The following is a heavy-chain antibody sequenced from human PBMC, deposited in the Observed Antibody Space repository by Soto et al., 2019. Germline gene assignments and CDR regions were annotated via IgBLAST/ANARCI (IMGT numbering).Heavy chain of an antibody. J-gene: IGHJ6*02. Sequence: PSETLSLTCTVSGGSISSSSYYWGWIRQPPGKGLEWIGSIYYSGSTYYKTSLKSRVTISVDTSKNQFYLKLSSVTAADTAVYYCARLCPTYYDILTGYASPGNYYYYGMDVWGQGTTVT. V-gene: IGHV4-39*01. D-gene: IGHD3-9*01. CDR2: IYYSGST. CDR1: GGSISSSSYY. CDR3: ARLCPTYYDILTGYASPGNYYYYGMDV.